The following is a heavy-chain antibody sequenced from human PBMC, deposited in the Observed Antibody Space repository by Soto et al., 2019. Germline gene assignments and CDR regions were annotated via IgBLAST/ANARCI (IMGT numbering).Heavy chain of an antibody. J-gene: IGHJ4*02. D-gene: IGHD4-17*01. Sequence: EVQLVESGGGLVQPGGSLRLACAASGFIFSSYSMNWVRQAPGKGLEWVSYISSSSNTIYYADSVKGRFTISRDNAKNSLYLQMTSLRDEDTAVYYCAGSPTVGYWGQGTLVTVSS. CDR2: ISSSSNTI. V-gene: IGHV3-48*02. CDR1: GFIFSSYS. CDR3: AGSPTVGY.